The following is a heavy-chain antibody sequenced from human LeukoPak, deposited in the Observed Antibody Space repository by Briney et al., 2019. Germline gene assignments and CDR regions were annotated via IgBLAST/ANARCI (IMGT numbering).Heavy chain of an antibody. V-gene: IGHV3-30*18. CDR3: AKDAPSSSGWYSYYFDY. CDR2: ISYDGSNK. J-gene: IGHJ4*02. CDR1: GFTFSSYG. Sequence: PGGSLRLSCAASGFTFSSYGMHWVRQAPGKGLEWVAVISYDGSNKYYADSVKGRFTISRDNSKNTLYLQMNSLRAEDTAVYYCAKDAPSSSGWYSYYFDYWGQGTLVTVSS. D-gene: IGHD6-19*01.